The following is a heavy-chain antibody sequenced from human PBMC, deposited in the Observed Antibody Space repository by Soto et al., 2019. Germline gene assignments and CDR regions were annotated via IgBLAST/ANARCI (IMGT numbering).Heavy chain of an antibody. J-gene: IGHJ6*02. CDR3: ARGGYYDFCSSYYTPNYYYGMDV. D-gene: IGHD3-3*01. V-gene: IGHV3-30-3*01. Sequence: QVQLVESGGGVVQPGRSLRLSCAASGFTFSSYAMHWVRQAPGKGLECVAVISYDGSNKYSADSVKGRFTISRDNSKNSLYLQMNSLRAEDTAVYYCARGGYYDFCSSYYTPNYYYGMDVWGQGTTVTVSS. CDR1: GFTFSSYA. CDR2: ISYDGSNK.